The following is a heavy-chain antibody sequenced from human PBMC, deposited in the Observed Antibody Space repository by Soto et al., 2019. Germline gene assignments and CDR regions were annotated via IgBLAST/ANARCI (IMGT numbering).Heavy chain of an antibody. J-gene: IGHJ6*03. D-gene: IGHD6-13*01. CDR3: ARGIAAAGSFGLYYYYYYMDV. V-gene: IGHV6-1*01. CDR2: TCYRSKWYN. Sequence: PSQTLSLTCAISGDSVSSNSAAWNWIRQSPSRGLEWLGGTCYRSKWYNDYAVSVKSRITINPDTSKNQFSLQLNSVTPEDTAVYYCARGIAAAGSFGLYYYYYYMDVWGKGTTVTVSS. CDR1: GDSVSSNSAA.